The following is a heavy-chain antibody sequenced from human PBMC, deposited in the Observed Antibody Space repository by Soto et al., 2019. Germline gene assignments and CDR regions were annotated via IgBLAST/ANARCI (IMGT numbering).Heavy chain of an antibody. Sequence: GASVKVSCKASGGTFSSYAISWVRQAPGQGLEWTGGIIPIFGTANYAQKFQGRVTITADESTSTAYMELSSLSSEDTAVYYCARTGENVLKMAAAGYWFDPWGQRTLVTVSS. J-gene: IGHJ5*02. CDR1: GGTFSSYA. D-gene: IGHD6-13*01. CDR2: IIPIFGTA. CDR3: ARTGENVLKMAAAGYWFDP. V-gene: IGHV1-69*13.